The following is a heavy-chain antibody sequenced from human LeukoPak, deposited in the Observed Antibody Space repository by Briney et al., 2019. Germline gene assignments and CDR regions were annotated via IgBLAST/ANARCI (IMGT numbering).Heavy chain of an antibody. Sequence: GGSLRLSCAASGFTFSNYEMKWVRQAPGKGLEWVSYISSSGSSIYYADSVKGRFTISRDNAKNSLYLQMNSLRAEDTAVYYCAREASGYSYGLDAFDIWGQGTMVTVSS. CDR1: GFTFSNYE. D-gene: IGHD5-18*01. CDR3: AREASGYSYGLDAFDI. V-gene: IGHV3-48*03. J-gene: IGHJ3*02. CDR2: ISSSGSSI.